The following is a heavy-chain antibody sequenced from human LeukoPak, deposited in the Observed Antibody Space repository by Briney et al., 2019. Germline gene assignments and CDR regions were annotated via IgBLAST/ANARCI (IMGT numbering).Heavy chain of an antibody. CDR3: ARGMRGGWYEDY. V-gene: IGHV4-30-4*08. D-gene: IGHD6-19*01. Sequence: SETLSLTCTVSGGSISSGGYYWSWIRQPPGRGLEWIGYIYYSGSTYYNPSLKSRVTISVDTSKNQFSLKLSSVTAADTAVYYCARGMRGGWYEDYWGQGTLVTVSS. CDR2: IYYSGST. CDR1: GGSISSGGYY. J-gene: IGHJ4*02.